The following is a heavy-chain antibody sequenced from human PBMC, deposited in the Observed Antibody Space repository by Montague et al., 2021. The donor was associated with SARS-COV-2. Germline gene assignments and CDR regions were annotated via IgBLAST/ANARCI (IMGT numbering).Heavy chain of an antibody. CDR3: ATDTRGDEDFQY. Sequence: SLRLSCAASGFIFTGYQMNWVRQAPGKGLEWVSYISEGGGSVILYADSVRGRFTISRDNAKSSLYLQMESLRAEDTAIYYCATDTRGDEDFQYWGQGTLVTVSS. D-gene: IGHD3-10*01. CDR1: GFIFTGYQ. V-gene: IGHV3-48*03. J-gene: IGHJ4*02. CDR2: ISEGGGSVI.